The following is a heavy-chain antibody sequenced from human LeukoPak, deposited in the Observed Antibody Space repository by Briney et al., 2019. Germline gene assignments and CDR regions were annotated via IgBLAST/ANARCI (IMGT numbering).Heavy chain of an antibody. Sequence: SQTLSLTCTVSGGSISSCSYYWSWIRQPAGKGLEWIGRIYTSGSTNYNPSLKSRVTISVDTSKNQFSLKLSSVTAADTAVHYCARESVLVSYYYGSGSLYFDYWGQGPLVTVSS. CDR2: IYTSGST. J-gene: IGHJ4*02. CDR1: GGSISSCSYY. D-gene: IGHD3-10*01. V-gene: IGHV4-61*02. CDR3: ARESVLVSYYYGSGSLYFDY.